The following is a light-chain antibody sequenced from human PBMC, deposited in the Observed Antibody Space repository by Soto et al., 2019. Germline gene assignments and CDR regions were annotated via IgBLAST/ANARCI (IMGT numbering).Light chain of an antibody. CDR3: QQYNNWPPIT. V-gene: IGKV3-15*01. Sequence: EIVMTQSPATLSVSPGERATLSCRASQSVSNNLAWYHQKPGQAPRLLIYGASTRATGIPGRFSGSGSGTEFTLTISRLQSEDFAVYYCQQYNNWPPITFGQGTRLEIK. CDR1: QSVSNN. CDR2: GAS. J-gene: IGKJ5*01.